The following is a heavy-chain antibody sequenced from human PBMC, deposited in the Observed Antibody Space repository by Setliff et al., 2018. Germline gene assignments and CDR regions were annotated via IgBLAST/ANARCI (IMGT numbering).Heavy chain of an antibody. CDR3: ARMSRYSEFWSGYAEDYYSSYIDV. V-gene: IGHV4-61*05. J-gene: IGHJ6*03. CDR2: IYSSGTT. D-gene: IGHD3-3*01. Sequence: SETLSLTCSVFGDSLTRSSSWWGWIRQPAGKGLEWIGNIYSSGTTKYNPSLKSRVTISVDTSKRPFALNLLSVTAADTAVYYCARMSRYSEFWSGYAEDYYSSYIDVWGTGATVTVSS. CDR1: GDSLTRSSSW.